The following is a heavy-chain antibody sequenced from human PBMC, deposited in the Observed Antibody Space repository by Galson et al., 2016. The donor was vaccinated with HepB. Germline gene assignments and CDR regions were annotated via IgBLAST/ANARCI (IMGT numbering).Heavy chain of an antibody. CDR3: ARLRATYYYGSATPHDWFDT. D-gene: IGHD3-10*01. J-gene: IGHJ5*02. V-gene: IGHV3-11*01. Sequence: SLRLSCAASGFIFSDYYMSWVRQPPGKGLEWVSYLSSTGTTLFYTDSVKGRFTISRDNAKNSLYLQMNSLGVDDTAVYYCARLRATYYYGSATPHDWFDTWGQGALVTVSS. CDR2: LSSTGTTL. CDR1: GFIFSDYY.